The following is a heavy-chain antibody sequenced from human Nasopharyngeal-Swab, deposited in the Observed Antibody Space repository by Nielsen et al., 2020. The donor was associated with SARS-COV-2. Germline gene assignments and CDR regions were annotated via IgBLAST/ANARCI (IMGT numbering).Heavy chain of an antibody. V-gene: IGHV1-8*01. CDR1: GYTFTSYD. D-gene: IGHD3-22*01. CDR2: MNPNSGNT. Sequence: ASVKVSCKASGYTFTSYDINWVRQATGQGLEWMGWMNPNSGNTGYAQKFQGRVTMTRNTSISTAYMELSSLRSEDTAVYYCARGSFYYYDSSGYYYSHWGQGTLVTVSS. J-gene: IGHJ4*02. CDR3: ARGSFYYYDSSGYYYSH.